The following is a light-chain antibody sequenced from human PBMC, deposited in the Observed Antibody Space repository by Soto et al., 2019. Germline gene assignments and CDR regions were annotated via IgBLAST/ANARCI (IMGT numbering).Light chain of an antibody. CDR3: QQRYSTPDT. CDR2: AAS. CDR1: KSISSY. J-gene: IGKJ2*01. Sequence: DIQMNQSPSSLSASVGDRVTITCRASKSISSYLNWYQQKPGKAPKLLIYAASSLQSGVPSRFRGSGSVTDLTLTIRSLQHEYFGTYYCQQRYSTPDTCDQGTKREI. V-gene: IGKV1-39*01.